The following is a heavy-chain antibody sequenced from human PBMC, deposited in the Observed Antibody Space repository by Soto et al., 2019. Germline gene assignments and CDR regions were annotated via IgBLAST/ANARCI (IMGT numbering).Heavy chain of an antibody. CDR1: GFTFSSYA. CDR2: ISYDGSNK. D-gene: IGHD2-8*02. Sequence: QVQLVESGGCVVQPGRSLRLSCAASGFTFSSYAMHWVRQAPGKGLEWVAVISYDGSNKYYADSVNGRFTISRDNSKNTLYLQMNSLRAEDTAVYYCARDRRGVQVYYFVSLGQGTLFTVSS. J-gene: IGHJ4*02. V-gene: IGHV3-30-3*01. CDR3: ARDRRGVQVYYFVS.